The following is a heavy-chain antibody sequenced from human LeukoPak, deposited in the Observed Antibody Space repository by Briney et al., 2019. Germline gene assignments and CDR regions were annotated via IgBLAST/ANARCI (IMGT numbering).Heavy chain of an antibody. CDR2: ISAYNGNT. CDR1: GYTFTSYG. D-gene: IGHD3-16*02. CDR3: ARARVIMITFGGVIVNWFDP. J-gene: IGHJ5*02. V-gene: IGHV1-18*01. Sequence: ASVKVSCKASGYTFTSYGISWVRQAPGQGLEWMGWISAYNGNTNYAQKLQGRVTMTTDTSTSTAYMELRSLRSDDTAVYYCARARVIMITFGGVIVNWFDPWGRGTLVTVSS.